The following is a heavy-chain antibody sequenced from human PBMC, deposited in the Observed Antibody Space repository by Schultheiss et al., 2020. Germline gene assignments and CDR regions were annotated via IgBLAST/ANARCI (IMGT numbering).Heavy chain of an antibody. CDR1: GGSISSGGYY. J-gene: IGHJ6*04. D-gene: IGHD2-2*01. Sequence: LSLTCTVSGGSISSGGYYWSWIRQHPGKGLEWIGEINHSGSTNYNPSLKSRVTISVDTSKNQFSLNLTSVTAADTAVYYCARDGILPAAMPDYYYGVDVWGKGTSVTVSS. CDR3: ARDGILPAAMPDYYYGVDV. CDR2: INHSGST. V-gene: IGHV4-31*03.